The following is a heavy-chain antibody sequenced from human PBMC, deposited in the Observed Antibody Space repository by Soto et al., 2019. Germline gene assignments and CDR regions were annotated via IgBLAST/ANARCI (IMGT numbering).Heavy chain of an antibody. CDR2: ISAYNGNT. Sequence: QVQLVQSGAEVKKPGASVKVSCKASGYTFTSYGISCVRQAPGQGLAWMGWISAYNGNTTYAQKLQGRVTMTTDTATSTAYMEMRSLRSDDTAVYYCAGAGGSYSLLGSWGQGTLVTVSS. CDR3: AGAGGSYSLLGS. J-gene: IGHJ4*02. CDR1: GYTFTSYG. V-gene: IGHV1-18*01. D-gene: IGHD1-26*01.